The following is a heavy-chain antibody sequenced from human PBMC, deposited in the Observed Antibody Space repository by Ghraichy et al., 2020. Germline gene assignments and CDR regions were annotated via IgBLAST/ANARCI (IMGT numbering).Heavy chain of an antibody. CDR1: GFTLSNYW. V-gene: IGHV3-74*01. CDR3: AREYCSGGRCFFGTGGSHFDY. CDR2: IKSDGSST. Sequence: RGSLRLSCAASGFTLSNYWMHWVRQAPGKGLVWVSRIKSDGSSTTYADSVKGRFTISRDNAKNTLYLQMNSLRAEDTAVYYCAREYCSGGRCFFGTGGSHFDYWGQGTLVTVYS. J-gene: IGHJ4*02. D-gene: IGHD2-15*01.